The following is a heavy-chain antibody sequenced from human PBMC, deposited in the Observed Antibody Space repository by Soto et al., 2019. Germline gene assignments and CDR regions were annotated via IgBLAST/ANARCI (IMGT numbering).Heavy chain of an antibody. V-gene: IGHV1-69*06. CDR1: GGTFSSYA. J-gene: IGHJ5*02. CDR2: IIPIFGTA. Sequence: SVKVSCKASGGTFSSYAISWVRQAPGQGREWMGGIIPIFGTANYAQKFQGRVTMTVNTSISSVYMELSSLTSEDTAGHYCARRRASNGWFDLWGQGTLVTVSS. D-gene: IGHD2-8*01. CDR3: ARRRASNGWFDL.